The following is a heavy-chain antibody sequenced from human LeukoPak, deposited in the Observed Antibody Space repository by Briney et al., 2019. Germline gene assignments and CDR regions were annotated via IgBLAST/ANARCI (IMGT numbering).Heavy chain of an antibody. CDR1: GGSISSGGYY. CDR2: IYHSGST. V-gene: IGHV4-30-2*01. Sequence: SQTLSLTCTVSGGSISSGGYYWSWIRQQPGKGLEWIGYIYHSGSTYYNPSLKSRVTISVDTSKNQFSLKLSSMTAADTAVYYCARGDFWSGEYSGYWGQGILVTVSS. D-gene: IGHD3-3*01. CDR3: ARGDFWSGEYSGY. J-gene: IGHJ4*02.